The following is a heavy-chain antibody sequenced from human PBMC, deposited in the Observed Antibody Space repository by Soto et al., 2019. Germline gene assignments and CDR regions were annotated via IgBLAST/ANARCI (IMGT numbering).Heavy chain of an antibody. Sequence: QVQLVQSGAEVKKPGSSVKVSCKASGGTFSSYAIIWVRQAPGQGLEWIGGIIPIFGTANYAQKFKCRVTITADESTSTAYMELSSLRSEDTAVYYCARGQEGAVAGYYYYGMDVWGQGTTVTVSS. CDR2: IIPIFGTA. D-gene: IGHD6-19*01. CDR1: GGTFSSYA. V-gene: IGHV1-69*01. CDR3: ARGQEGAVAGYYYYGMDV. J-gene: IGHJ6*02.